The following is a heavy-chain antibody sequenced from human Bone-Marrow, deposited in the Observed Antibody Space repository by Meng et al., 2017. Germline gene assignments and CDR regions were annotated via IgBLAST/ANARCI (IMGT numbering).Heavy chain of an antibody. V-gene: IGHV4-34*01. J-gene: IGHJ4*02. CDR1: GGSFSGYY. D-gene: IGHD6-19*01. Sequence: HVQLRQWGSGLLKPSETLSLTCAVYGGSFSGYYWSWIRQPPGKGLGWIGEINHSGSTNYTPSLKRRVTISVDTSKNQFSLKLSSVTAADTAVYYCARGARVAGTDYWGQGTLVTVSS. CDR3: ARGARVAGTDY. CDR2: INHSGST.